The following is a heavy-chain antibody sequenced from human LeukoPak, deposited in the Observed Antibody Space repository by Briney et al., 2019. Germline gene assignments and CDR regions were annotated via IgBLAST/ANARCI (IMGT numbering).Heavy chain of an antibody. CDR3: ARVDYDSSGYDYSRLHAFDI. D-gene: IGHD3-22*01. J-gene: IGHJ3*02. V-gene: IGHV1-18*01. Sequence: GASVKVSFKGSGYTFTSYGISWVRPAPGEGLEGMGWILAYNGNTNYAQMLQGRVTMTTDTSTSTAYMELRSLRSDDTAVYYCARVDYDSSGYDYSRLHAFDIWGQGTMVTVSS. CDR2: ILAYNGNT. CDR1: GYTFTSYG.